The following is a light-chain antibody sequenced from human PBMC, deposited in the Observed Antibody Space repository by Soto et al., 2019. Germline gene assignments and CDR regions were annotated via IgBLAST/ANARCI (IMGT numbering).Light chain of an antibody. Sequence: DIQMTQSPSTLSASVGDRVTITCRASQSLTSWWLAWYQQKPGKAPKLLIYRASSLESGVPSRFSGSGSGTEFTLTISSLQPDDFATYYCQQYNNYPTTFGQGTRVEIK. CDR2: RAS. V-gene: IGKV1-5*03. CDR3: QQYNNYPTT. J-gene: IGKJ1*01. CDR1: QSLTSW.